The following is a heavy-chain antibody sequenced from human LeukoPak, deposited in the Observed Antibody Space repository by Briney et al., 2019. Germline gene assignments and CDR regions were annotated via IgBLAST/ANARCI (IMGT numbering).Heavy chain of an antibody. CDR3: AREVRRKIAVAVQFGY. CDR1: GYTFTGYY. J-gene: IGHJ4*02. CDR2: INPNSGGT. Sequence: ASVKVSCKASGYTFTGYYMHWVRQAPGQGLEWMGWINPNSGGTNCAQKFRGRVTMTRDTSISTAYMELSRLRSDDTAVYYCAREVRRKIAVAVQFGYWGQGTLVTVSS. V-gene: IGHV1-2*02. D-gene: IGHD6-19*01.